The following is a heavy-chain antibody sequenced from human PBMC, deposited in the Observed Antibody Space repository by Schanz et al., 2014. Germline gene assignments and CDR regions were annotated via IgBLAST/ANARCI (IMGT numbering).Heavy chain of an antibody. CDR1: GFSFSRYG. CDR3: AKIGYGGLLNYYIDY. V-gene: IGHV3-30*18. CDR2: ISSDETVT. J-gene: IGHJ4*02. Sequence: QIQLVESGGGVVQPGTSLRLSCTISGFSFSRYGMHWVRQAPGKGLEWVAVISSDETVTYYVDSVKGRFTISRDNSKNTLYLQMSSLKTEDTAVYYCAKIGYGGLLNYYIDYWGQGSLVIVSS. D-gene: IGHD3-16*01.